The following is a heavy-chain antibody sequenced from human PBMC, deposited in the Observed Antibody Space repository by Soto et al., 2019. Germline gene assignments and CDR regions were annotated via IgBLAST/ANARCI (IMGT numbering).Heavy chain of an antibody. CDR1: GGSISSGDYY. J-gene: IGHJ6*02. CDR3: ARGGFSSGVPAAIGHSYYYYYGMDV. CDR2: IYYSGST. D-gene: IGHD2-2*02. Sequence: QVQLQESGPGLVKPSQTLSLTCTVSGGSISSGDYYWSWIRQPPGKGLEWIGYIYYSGSTYYNPSLKSRVTISVDTSKNQFSLKLSSVTAADTAVYYCARGGFSSGVPAAIGHSYYYYYGMDVWGQGTTVTVSS. V-gene: IGHV4-30-4*01.